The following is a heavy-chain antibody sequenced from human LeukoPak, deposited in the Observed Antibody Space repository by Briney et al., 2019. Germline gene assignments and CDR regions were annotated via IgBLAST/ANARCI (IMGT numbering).Heavy chain of an antibody. CDR1: GGSFSGYY. CDR2: INHSGST. D-gene: IGHD3-16*02. CDR3: ASGLLGRVIPPDFDY. J-gene: IGHJ4*02. V-gene: IGHV4-34*01. Sequence: PSETLSLTXAVYGGSFSGYYWSWIRQPPGKGLEWIGEINHSGSTNHNPSLKSRVTISVDTSKNQFSLKLSSVTAADTAVYYCASGLLGRVIPPDFDYWGQGTLVTVSS.